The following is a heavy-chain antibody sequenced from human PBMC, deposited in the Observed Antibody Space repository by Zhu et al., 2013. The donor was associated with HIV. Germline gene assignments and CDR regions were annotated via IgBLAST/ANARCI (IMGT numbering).Heavy chain of an antibody. Sequence: QVQLVQSGAEVKKPGASVRVSCKASGYTFKIYGITWVRQAPGQGLEWMGWISAYNGNTDNAQKFQGRVSMTTDTSTSTAYMEVMSLRSDDTAVYYCARGNGQHLAATFDYWGQGTLVTVSS. CDR1: GYTFKIYG. CDR2: ISAYNGNT. CDR3: ARGNGQHLAATFDY. V-gene: IGHV1-18*01. J-gene: IGHJ4*02. D-gene: IGHD6-13*01.